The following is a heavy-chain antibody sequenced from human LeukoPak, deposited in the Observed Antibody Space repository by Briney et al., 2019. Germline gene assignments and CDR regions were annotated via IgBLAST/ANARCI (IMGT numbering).Heavy chain of an antibody. CDR1: GGSISSHY. D-gene: IGHD4-11*01. CDR3: ARATAEIYFDY. J-gene: IGHJ4*02. CDR2: IYYSGST. V-gene: IGHV4-59*11. Sequence: SETLSLTCTVSGGSISSHYWSWIRQPPGKGLEWIGYIYYSGSTNYNPSLKSRVTISVDTSKNQFSLKLSPVTAADTAVYYCARATAEIYFDYWGQRTLVTVSS.